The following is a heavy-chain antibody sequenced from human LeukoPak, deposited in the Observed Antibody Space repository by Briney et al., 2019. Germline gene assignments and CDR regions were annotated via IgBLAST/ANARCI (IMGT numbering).Heavy chain of an antibody. J-gene: IGHJ5*02. V-gene: IGHV3-7*03. CDR1: GFTFSTYW. CDR3: ARGHWFDP. CDR2: IKPDGSEK. Sequence: GGSLRLSCVASGFTFSTYWMSWVRQAPGKGLEWVAYIKPDGSEKSYVDSVKGRFTISRDNAKNSLYLQMNSLRAEDTAVYSCARGHWFDPWGQGTLVSVSS.